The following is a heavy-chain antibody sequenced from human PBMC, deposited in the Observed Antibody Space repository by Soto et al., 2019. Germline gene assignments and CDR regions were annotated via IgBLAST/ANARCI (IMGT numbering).Heavy chain of an antibody. V-gene: IGHV3-9*01. Sequence: DVQLVESGGGLVQPGRSLRLSCAASGFTFDDYAMHWVRQAPGKGLEWVSGISWNSGSIGYADSVKGRFTISRDNAKNSLYLQMNSLRAEDTALYYCAKDIGGADAFDIWGQGTMVTVSS. D-gene: IGHD3-10*01. J-gene: IGHJ3*02. CDR1: GFTFDDYA. CDR3: AKDIGGADAFDI. CDR2: ISWNSGSI.